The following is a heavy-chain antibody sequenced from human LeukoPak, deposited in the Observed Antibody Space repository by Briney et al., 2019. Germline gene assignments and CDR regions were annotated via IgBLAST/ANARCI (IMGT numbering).Heavy chain of an antibody. Sequence: SETLSLTCTVSGGSINNYYWNRIRQPPGKGLEWIGYITGSIYFSGSTKYDHSLESRVTMSVDTSKNQFSLTLSSVTAADTAVYYCARDSRDYGSGSYWDVWGQGTTVTVSS. V-gene: IGHV4-59*01. CDR2: ITGSIYFSGST. D-gene: IGHD3-10*01. J-gene: IGHJ6*02. CDR1: GGSINNYY. CDR3: ARDSRDYGSGSYWDV.